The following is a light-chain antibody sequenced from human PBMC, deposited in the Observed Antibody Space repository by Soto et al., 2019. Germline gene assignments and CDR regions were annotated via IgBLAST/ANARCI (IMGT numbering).Light chain of an antibody. V-gene: IGKV3-15*01. CDR3: QQYNNWPIT. CDR2: DAS. CDR1: QSMTST. J-gene: IGKJ5*01. Sequence: EIVITLSPCTLSFFSLVVATLSSRAGQSMTSTLAWYQQKPGQAPRLLIYDASTRATGIPARFSGSGSGTEFTLTVSSLQSEDFALYYCQQYNNWPITSGQGTRLEI.